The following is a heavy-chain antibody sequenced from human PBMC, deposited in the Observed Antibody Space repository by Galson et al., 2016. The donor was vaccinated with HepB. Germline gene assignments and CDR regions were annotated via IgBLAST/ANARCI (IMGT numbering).Heavy chain of an antibody. CDR1: GYTLTRYT. CDR3: AFPGGWDYYGMDV. V-gene: IGHV1-3*01. Sequence: SVKVSCKASGYTLTRYTMHWVRQSPGQRLEWMGWINAGTGNTKYSQKIKGRITITRDTSASTADMELRSLRSEDTAVYYCAFPGGWDYYGMDVWGQGTTVTVSS. J-gene: IGHJ6*02. CDR2: INAGTGNT. D-gene: IGHD1-26*01.